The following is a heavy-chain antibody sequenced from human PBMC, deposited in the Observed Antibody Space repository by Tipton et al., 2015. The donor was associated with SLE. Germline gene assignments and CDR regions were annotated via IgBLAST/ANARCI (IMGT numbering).Heavy chain of an antibody. J-gene: IGHJ6*03. Sequence: QLVQSGGGLVQPGRSLRLSCAASGFTFANYGMHWVRQPPGKGLEWVSGLNWKGGRTGYADSVKGRFTISRDDAKDSLYLLMNDLRPEDTALYFCAKAPLKSVYFAFYMDVWGKGTTVTVSS. V-gene: IGHV3-9*01. CDR1: GFTFANYG. D-gene: IGHD2/OR15-2a*01. CDR3: AKAPLKSVYFAFYMDV. CDR2: LNWKGGRT.